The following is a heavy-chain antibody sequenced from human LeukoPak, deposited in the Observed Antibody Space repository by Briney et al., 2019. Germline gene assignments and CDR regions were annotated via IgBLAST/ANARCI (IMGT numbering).Heavy chain of an antibody. V-gene: IGHV4-61*01. D-gene: IGHD2-21*02. CDR1: DGSVSSGSYY. CDR3: ARELAYCGGDCYVGNWFDP. J-gene: IGHJ5*02. CDR2: IYYSGST. Sequence: PSETLSLTCTVSDGSVSSGSYYWSWIRQPPGKGLEWIGYIYYSGSTNYNPSLKSRVTISVDTSKNQFSLKLSSVTAADTAVYYCARELAYCGGDCYVGNWFDPWGQGTLVTVSS.